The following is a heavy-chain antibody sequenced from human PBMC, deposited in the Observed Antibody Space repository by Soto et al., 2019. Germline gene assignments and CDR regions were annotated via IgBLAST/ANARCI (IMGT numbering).Heavy chain of an antibody. CDR1: GFTFSSYW. CDR2: IKQDGSEK. D-gene: IGHD6-13*01. V-gene: IGHV3-7*03. Sequence: GGSLRLSCAASGFTFSSYWMSWVRQAPGKGLEWVANIKQDGSEKYYVDSVKGRFTISRDNAKNSLYLQMNSLRAEDTAVYYCARGPGTDSSSWYWYFDLWGRGTLVTVSS. J-gene: IGHJ2*01. CDR3: ARGPGTDSSSWYWYFDL.